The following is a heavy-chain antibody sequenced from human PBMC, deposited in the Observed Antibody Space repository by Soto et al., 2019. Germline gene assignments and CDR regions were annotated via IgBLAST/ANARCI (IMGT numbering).Heavy chain of an antibody. V-gene: IGHV1-2*02. D-gene: IGHD3-16*01. Sequence: ASVKVSCKASGYTFTGHYMHWVRQAPGQGLEWMGWINPNSGDTNFAQKFHGRVTMTRDTSISTTYMELGRLTSDDTALYYCARYAEDYYYGMDVPGQVTTVTVS. CDR3: ARYAEDYYYGMDV. CDR2: INPNSGDT. J-gene: IGHJ6*02. CDR1: GYTFTGHY.